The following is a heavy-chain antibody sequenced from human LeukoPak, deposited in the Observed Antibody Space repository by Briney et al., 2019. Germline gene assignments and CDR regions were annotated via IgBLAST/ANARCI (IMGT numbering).Heavy chain of an antibody. CDR1: GGSISSYY. V-gene: IGHV4-4*07. D-gene: IGHD6-25*01. CDR3: AREGGDPRWLDP. Sequence: PSETLSLTCTVSGGSISSYYWTWIRQSAGKGLEWIGRMNTSGSANYNPSLRSRVTMSVNTSKNQFSLNLTSVTAADTAVYSCAREGGDPRWLDPWGQGTLVTVSS. J-gene: IGHJ5*02. CDR2: MNTSGSA.